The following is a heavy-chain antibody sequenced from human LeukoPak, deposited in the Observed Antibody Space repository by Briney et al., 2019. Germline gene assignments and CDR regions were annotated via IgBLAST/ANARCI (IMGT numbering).Heavy chain of an antibody. J-gene: IGHJ4*02. D-gene: IGHD6-19*01. Sequence: PGGSLRLSXTTSGFTFGEYAMSWFRQAPGKGLDLVGFIRSEAYGGTTEYAASVKGRFTISRDDSESPAYLQMTSLKIEDTAVYYCTKGWGDYWGRGTLVTVSS. CDR2: IRSEAYGGTT. CDR1: GFTFGEYA. CDR3: TKGWGDY. V-gene: IGHV3-49*03.